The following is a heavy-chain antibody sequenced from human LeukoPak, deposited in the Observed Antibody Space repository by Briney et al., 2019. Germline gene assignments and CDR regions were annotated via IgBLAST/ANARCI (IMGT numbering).Heavy chain of an antibody. V-gene: IGHV5-51*01. CDR2: IYPSDSDT. Sequence: GESLKISCKGSGYSFNSYWIGWVRQMPGKGLEWMGIIYPSDSDTRYSPSFQGQVTISADKSISTAYLQWSSLKASDTAMYYCARRTRTRRSHDSSGYHYWGQGTLVTVSS. CDR1: GYSFNSYW. J-gene: IGHJ4*02. D-gene: IGHD3-22*01. CDR3: ARRTRTRRSHDSSGYHY.